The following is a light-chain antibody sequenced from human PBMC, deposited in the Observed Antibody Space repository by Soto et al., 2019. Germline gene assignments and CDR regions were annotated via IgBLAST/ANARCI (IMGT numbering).Light chain of an antibody. CDR3: QKYNSDPLT. CDR1: QGISKY. J-gene: IGKJ4*01. Sequence: DIQMTQSPSSLSASVGDRVTIACRASQGISKYLAWYQQKPGKVPKLLIYASSTLQSGVPSRYSGSGSGTDFTITISSLQPEDVATYYCQKYNSDPLTFGGGTKVEIK. V-gene: IGKV1-27*01. CDR2: ASS.